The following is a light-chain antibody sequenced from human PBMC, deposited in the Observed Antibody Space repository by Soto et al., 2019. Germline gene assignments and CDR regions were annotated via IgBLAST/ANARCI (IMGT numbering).Light chain of an antibody. Sequence: DIVMTQSPDSLAVSLGERATINCKSSRSVLYSSNNKNYLVWYQQKSGQPPKLLISWASIRESGVPDRFSGSGSGTDFTLTIRSLQAEDVAVYYCQQYYSTPPTFGQGTKVEI. CDR1: RSVLYSSNNKNY. CDR2: WAS. V-gene: IGKV4-1*01. J-gene: IGKJ1*01. CDR3: QQYYSTPPT.